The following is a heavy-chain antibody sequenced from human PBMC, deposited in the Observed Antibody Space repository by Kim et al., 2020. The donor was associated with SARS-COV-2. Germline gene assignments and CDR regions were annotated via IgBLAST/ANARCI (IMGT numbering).Heavy chain of an antibody. CDR2: ISWNGGST. CDR1: GFTFDDYA. V-gene: IGHV3-43D*03. D-gene: IGHD3-16*01. J-gene: IGHJ4*02. Sequence: GSLRLSCAASGFTFDDYAMHWVRQAPGKGLEWVSLISWNGGSTYYADSVKGRFTISRDNSKNSLYLQMNSLRAEDTALYYCARENTEGAFYYFDNWGQG. CDR3: ARENTEGAFYYFDN.